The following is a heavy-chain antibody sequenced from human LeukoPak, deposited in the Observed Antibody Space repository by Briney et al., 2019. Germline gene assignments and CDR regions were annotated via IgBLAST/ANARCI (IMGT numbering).Heavy chain of an antibody. CDR1: GFTFSSYA. J-gene: IGHJ4*02. Sequence: GGSLRLSCAASGFTFSSYAMSWVREAPGKGLEWVSGISGSGGSTYYADSVKGRFTISRDNSKNTLYLQMNSPRAEDTAVYYCAILPGYSSSWYEVDYWGQGTLVTVSS. CDR3: AILPGYSSSWYEVDY. D-gene: IGHD6-13*01. CDR2: ISGSGGST. V-gene: IGHV3-23*01.